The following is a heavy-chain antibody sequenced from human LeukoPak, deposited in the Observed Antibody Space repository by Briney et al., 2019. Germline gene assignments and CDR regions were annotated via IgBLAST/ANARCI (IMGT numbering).Heavy chain of an antibody. Sequence: SETLSLTCAVYGGSFSGYYWSWIRQPRGKGLEWIGEINHSGSTNYNPSLKSRVTISVDTSKNQFSLKLSSVTAADTAVYYCARFSQYYDSPTHYLDYWGQGILVTVSS. CDR1: GGSFSGYY. V-gene: IGHV4-34*01. D-gene: IGHD3-16*01. CDR3: ARFSQYYDSPTHYLDY. CDR2: INHSGST. J-gene: IGHJ4*02.